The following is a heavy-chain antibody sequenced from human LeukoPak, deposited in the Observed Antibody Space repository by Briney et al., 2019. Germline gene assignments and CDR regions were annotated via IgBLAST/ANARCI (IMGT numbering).Heavy chain of an antibody. Sequence: GGSLRLSCAASGFTFSSYGMHWVRQAPGKGLEWVAVISYDGSNKYYADSVKGRFTISRDNSKNTLYLQMNSLRAEDTAVYYCAKGLIVAYDAFDIWGQGTMVTVSS. CDR1: GFTFSSYG. V-gene: IGHV3-30*18. D-gene: IGHD3-22*01. CDR3: AKGLIVAYDAFDI. J-gene: IGHJ3*02. CDR2: ISYDGSNK.